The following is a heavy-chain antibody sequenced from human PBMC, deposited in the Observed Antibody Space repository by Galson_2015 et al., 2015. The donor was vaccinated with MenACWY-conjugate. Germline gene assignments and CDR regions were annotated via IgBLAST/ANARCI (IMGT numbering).Heavy chain of an antibody. CDR2: ISSSSSYT. V-gene: IGHV3-11*05. CDR1: GFTFSDYY. Sequence: SLRLSCAASGFTFSDYYMSWIRQAPGKGLEWVSYISSSSSYTNYADSVKGRFTISRDNAKNSLYLQMNSLRAEDTAVYYCARDRLDSSGWYGREGDYWGQGTLVTVSS. D-gene: IGHD6-19*01. CDR3: ARDRLDSSGWYGREGDY. J-gene: IGHJ4*02.